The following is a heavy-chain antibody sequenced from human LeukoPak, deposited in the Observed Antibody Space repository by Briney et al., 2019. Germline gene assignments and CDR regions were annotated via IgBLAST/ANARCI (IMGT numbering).Heavy chain of an antibody. J-gene: IGHJ4*02. CDR3: AKGVLRSSPDY. CDR1: GFTLSTYA. V-gene: IGHV3-23*01. D-gene: IGHD5-12*01. Sequence: SGGSLRLSCAPSGFTLSTYAMSWARQAPGKGLGWVSSIRGSGGSNTYYADSVQGRFTISRDNSKNTLYLQMNTLRAEDTAVYYCAKGVLRSSPDYWGQGALVSVSS. CDR2: IRGSGGSNT.